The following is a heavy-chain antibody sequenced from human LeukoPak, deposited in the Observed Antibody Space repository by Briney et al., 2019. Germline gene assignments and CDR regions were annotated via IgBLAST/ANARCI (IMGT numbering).Heavy chain of an antibody. D-gene: IGHD3-16*02. Sequence: PSETLSLTCAVYGGSFSGYYWSWIRQPPGKGLEWIGEINHSGSTNYNPSLKSRVTISVDTSKNQFSLKLSSVTAADTAVYYCARGRGYCYSFDYWGQGTLVTVSS. CDR2: INHSGST. J-gene: IGHJ4*02. CDR1: GGSFSGYY. CDR3: ARGRGYCYSFDY. V-gene: IGHV4-34*01.